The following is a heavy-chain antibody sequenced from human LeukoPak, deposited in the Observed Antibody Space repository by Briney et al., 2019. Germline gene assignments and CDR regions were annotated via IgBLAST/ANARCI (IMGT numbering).Heavy chain of an antibody. V-gene: IGHV4-31*03. CDR1: GGSISSGGYY. D-gene: IGHD3-16*01. Sequence: SQTLSLTCTVSGGSISSGGYYWSWIRQHPGKGLEWIGYIYYSGSTYYNPSLKSRVTISVDTSKNQFSLKLSSVTAADTAVYYCARDTRGGGSLYYFDYWGQGTLVTVSS. CDR2: IYYSGST. CDR3: ARDTRGGGSLYYFDY. J-gene: IGHJ4*02.